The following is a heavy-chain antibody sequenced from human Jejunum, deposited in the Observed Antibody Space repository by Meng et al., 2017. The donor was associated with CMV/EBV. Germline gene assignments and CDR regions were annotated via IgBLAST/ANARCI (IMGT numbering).Heavy chain of an antibody. J-gene: IGHJ4*02. D-gene: IGHD1-26*01. CDR3: ARVRRSGSRPQCFDY. CDR2: IATSDRFGRRTT. Sequence: SYEFNWVRQAPGKGLEWVSHIATSDRFGRRTTKYADSVKGRFTISRDDAKNSLYLQMNSLRAEDTAVYYCARVRRSGSRPQCFDYWGQGTLVTVSS. CDR1: SYE. V-gene: IGHV3-48*03.